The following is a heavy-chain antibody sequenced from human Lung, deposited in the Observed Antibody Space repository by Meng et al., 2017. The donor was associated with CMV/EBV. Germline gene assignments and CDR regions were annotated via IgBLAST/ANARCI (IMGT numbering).Heavy chain of an antibody. J-gene: IGHJ4*02. CDR2: IYFSGST. V-gene: IGHV4-30-4*01. D-gene: IGHD4-11*01. Sequence: QVQLQESGPGLVKPSQTLSLTCTVSGGSISSGDYYWSWIRQPPGKGLEWSGYIYFSGSTYYNPSLKSRVTISVDTSKNQFSLKLSSVTAADTAVYYCARDRTTGRYFDYWGQGTLVTVSS. CDR3: ARDRTTGRYFDY. CDR1: GGSISSGDYY.